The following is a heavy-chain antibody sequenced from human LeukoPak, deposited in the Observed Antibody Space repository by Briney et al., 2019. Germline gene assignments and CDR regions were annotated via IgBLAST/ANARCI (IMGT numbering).Heavy chain of an antibody. CDR3: ARGRGWYYDFWSGYPSLDY. V-gene: IGHV1-8*01. D-gene: IGHD3-3*01. J-gene: IGHJ4*02. Sequence: ASVKVSCKASGYTFTSYDINWVRQATGQGLEWMGWMNPNSGNTGYAQKFQGRVTMTRNTSISTAYMELSSLRSEDTAVYYCARGRGWYYDFWSGYPSLDYWGQGTLVTVSS. CDR1: GYTFTSYD. CDR2: MNPNSGNT.